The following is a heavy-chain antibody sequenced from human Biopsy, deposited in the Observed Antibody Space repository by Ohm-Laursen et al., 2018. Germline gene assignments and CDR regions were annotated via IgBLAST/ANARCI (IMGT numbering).Heavy chain of an antibody. CDR2: TYYRGTS. D-gene: IGHD2/OR15-2a*01. J-gene: IGHJ3*02. V-gene: IGHV4-59*02. CDR1: GGSVGDYF. CDR3: AAFPFSGGPAFDI. Sequence: TLSLTCSVSGGSVGDYFLSWIRLVPGKRPEWIGCTYYRGTSENNPPLRSRVTTSVDISRNQFFLNMKSVTGADTAVYYCAAFPFSGGPAFDIWGQGTTVIVSS.